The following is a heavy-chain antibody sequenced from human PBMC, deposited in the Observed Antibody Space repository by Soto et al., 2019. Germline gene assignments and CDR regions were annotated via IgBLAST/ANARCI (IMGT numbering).Heavy chain of an antibody. CDR3: ARVTFGGGIIRFDR. CDR2: IHHSGSA. D-gene: IGHD3-16*01. Sequence: QVQLQESGPGLVRPSETLPLTCTVSGVSLTTTSWWTWVRQPPGKGLEWIGEIHHSGSANYSPSLKNRVIISIGKSKNQFSLRLTSVTAADTAIYYCARVTFGGGIIRFDRWGQGTLVTVSS. CDR1: GVSLTTTSW. J-gene: IGHJ4*02. V-gene: IGHV4-4*02.